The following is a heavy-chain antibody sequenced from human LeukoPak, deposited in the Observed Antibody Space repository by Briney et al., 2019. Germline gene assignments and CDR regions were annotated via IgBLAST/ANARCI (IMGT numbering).Heavy chain of an antibody. CDR3: ARSHDSGYDYFDY. J-gene: IGHJ4*02. D-gene: IGHD5-12*01. CDR1: GGTFSSYA. V-gene: IGHV1-69*13. Sequence: SVKVSCKASGGTFSSYAISWVRQAPGQGLEWMGGIIPIFGTANYAQKFQGRVTITADESTSTAYMELSSLRSEDTAVYHCARSHDSGYDYFDYWGQGTLVTVSS. CDR2: IIPIFGTA.